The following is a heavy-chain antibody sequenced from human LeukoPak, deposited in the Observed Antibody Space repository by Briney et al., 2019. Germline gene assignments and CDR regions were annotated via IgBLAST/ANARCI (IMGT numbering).Heavy chain of an antibody. CDR1: GFTFYDYA. V-gene: IGHV3-9*01. Sequence: GGSLRLSCAASGFTFYDYAMHWVRHAPGKGLEWVSGISRNSFSIGYADSVKGRFTISRDNAKNSLYLQMNSLRAEDTALYYCAKSSGNYLNYYYYMDVWGKGTTVTISS. CDR2: ISRNSFSI. J-gene: IGHJ6*03. CDR3: AKSSGNYLNYYYYMDV. D-gene: IGHD3-10*01.